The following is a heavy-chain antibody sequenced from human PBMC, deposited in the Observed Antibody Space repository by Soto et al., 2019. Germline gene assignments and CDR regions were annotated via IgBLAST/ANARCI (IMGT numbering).Heavy chain of an antibody. CDR3: AKDSRGWYVAYGMDV. J-gene: IGHJ6*02. Sequence: QVQLVESGGGVVQPGRSLRLTCAASGFTFSSYGMHWVRQAPGKGLEWVAVISYDGSNKYYADSVKGRFTISRDNSNNTMYLQRNSLRAEDTAVYYCAKDSRGWYVAYGMDVWGQGTTVTVSS. D-gene: IGHD6-19*01. CDR1: GFTFSSYG. V-gene: IGHV3-30*18. CDR2: ISYDGSNK.